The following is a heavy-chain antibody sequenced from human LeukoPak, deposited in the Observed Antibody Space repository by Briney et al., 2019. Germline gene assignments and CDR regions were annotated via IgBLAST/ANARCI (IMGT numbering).Heavy chain of an antibody. CDR1: LLTLSSYA. Sequence: VGSLRLSRAASLLTLSSYAMSWVGRAPGKGVEGVSVVSSSGGKTYNADSLKGRFTISRDNSKITLYPEINRLRAEYTAVHYCAREEWLGIDYWGQGTLVTVSS. CDR2: VSSSGGKT. CDR3: AREEWLGIDY. V-gene: IGHV3-23*01. D-gene: IGHD3-3*01. J-gene: IGHJ4*02.